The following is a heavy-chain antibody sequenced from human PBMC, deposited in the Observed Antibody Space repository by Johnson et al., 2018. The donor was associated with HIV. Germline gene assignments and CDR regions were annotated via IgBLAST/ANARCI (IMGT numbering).Heavy chain of an antibody. CDR1: VFTFSNAW. CDR2: IKSKTDGGTT. Sequence: LVESGGGLVKPGGSLRLSCAASVFTFSNAWMSWVRQAPGKGLEWVGRIKSKTDGGTTDYAAPVKGRFTISRDDSKNTLYLQMNSLKTEDTAVYYCTTGGGYEVGDAFDIWGQGTMVTVSS. CDR3: TTGGGYEVGDAFDI. D-gene: IGHD5-12*01. J-gene: IGHJ3*02. V-gene: IGHV3-15*01.